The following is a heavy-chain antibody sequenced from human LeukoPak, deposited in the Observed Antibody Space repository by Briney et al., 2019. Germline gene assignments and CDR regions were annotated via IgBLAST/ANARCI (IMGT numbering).Heavy chain of an antibody. V-gene: IGHV4-39*01. CDR2: FYGGST. CDR3: AIGLGTWGAFDF. D-gene: IGHD7-27*01. J-gene: IGHJ3*01. CDR1: GGSISSSSYF. Sequence: SETLSLTCTVSGGSISSSSYFWGWIRQPPGKGLEWIGSFYGGSTRYNPSLQSRVTVSVDTSMHQFSLKLGSVTAADTSIYYCAIGLGTWGAFDFWGQGTMVTVSS.